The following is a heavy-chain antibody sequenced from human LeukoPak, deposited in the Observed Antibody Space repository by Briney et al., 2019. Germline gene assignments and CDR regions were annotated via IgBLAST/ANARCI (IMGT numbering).Heavy chain of an antibody. Sequence: SVKVSCKASGFTFTSSAVQWVRQARGQRLEWIGWIVVGSGNTNYAQKFQERVTITRDMSTSTAYMELSSLRSEDAAVYYCAADPRYCSGGSCYRVYYGMDVWGQGTTVTVSS. D-gene: IGHD2-15*01. CDR1: GFTFTSSA. V-gene: IGHV1-58*01. CDR2: IVVGSGNT. CDR3: AADPRYCSGGSCYRVYYGMDV. J-gene: IGHJ6*02.